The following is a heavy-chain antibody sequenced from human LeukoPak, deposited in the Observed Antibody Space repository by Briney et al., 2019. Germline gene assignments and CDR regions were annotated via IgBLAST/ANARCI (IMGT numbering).Heavy chain of an antibody. CDR3: VRRRGDTALAY. CDR1: GHSFTNYW. V-gene: IGHV5-51*01. Sequence: GEALKISCKGSGHSFTNYWIGWVRQMPGEGLEGMGIIYPDAYGTRYTPSFQGQVTISAEKSVSTAYLQWSSLKASDTAMYYCVRRRGDTALAYWGQGTLVTVSS. D-gene: IGHD5-18*01. CDR2: IYPDAYGT. J-gene: IGHJ4*02.